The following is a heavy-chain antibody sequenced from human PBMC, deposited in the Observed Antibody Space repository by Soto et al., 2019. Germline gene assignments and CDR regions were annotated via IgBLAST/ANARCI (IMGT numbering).Heavy chain of an antibody. J-gene: IGHJ6*02. Sequence: QVQLQESGPGLVKPSQTLSLTCTVSGGSISSGDYYWSWIRQPPGKGLEWIGYIYYSGSTYYNPSLKSRVTISVDTSKTQFSLKLSSVTAADTAVYYCAMALIQLWPHYYYGMDVWGQGTTVTVSS. CDR3: AMALIQLWPHYYYGMDV. CDR1: GGSISSGDYY. D-gene: IGHD5-18*01. CDR2: IYYSGST. V-gene: IGHV4-30-4*01.